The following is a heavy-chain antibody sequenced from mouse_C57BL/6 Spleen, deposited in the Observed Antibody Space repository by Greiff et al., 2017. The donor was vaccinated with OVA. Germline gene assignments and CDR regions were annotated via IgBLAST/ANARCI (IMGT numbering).Heavy chain of an antibody. CDR1: GFTFSSYG. CDR2: ISSGGSYT. Sequence: EVQLVESGGDLVKPGGSLKLSCAASGFTFSSYGMSWVRQTPDKRLEWVATISSGGSYTYYPDSVKGRFTISRDNAKNTLYLQMSSLKSEDTAMYYCARRVTTALDYWGQGTTLTVSS. J-gene: IGHJ2*01. D-gene: IGHD1-2*01. V-gene: IGHV5-6*01. CDR3: ARRVTTALDY.